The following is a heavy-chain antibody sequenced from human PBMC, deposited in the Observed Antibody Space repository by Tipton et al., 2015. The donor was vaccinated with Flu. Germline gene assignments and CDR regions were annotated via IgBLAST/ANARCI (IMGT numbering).Heavy chain of an antibody. J-gene: IGHJ4*02. Sequence: TLSLTCTVSGGSLSGYYWSWIRQPAGKGLEWIGRIYTGGSSYYNPSLKSRVTMSVDTSKNQFSLKLDPMTAADTAVYFCARDGYTGYDFGYYFDSWGQGTRVTVST. CDR2: IYTGGSS. D-gene: IGHD5-12*01. CDR3: ARDGYTGYDFGYYFDS. V-gene: IGHV4-4*07. CDR1: GGSLSGYY.